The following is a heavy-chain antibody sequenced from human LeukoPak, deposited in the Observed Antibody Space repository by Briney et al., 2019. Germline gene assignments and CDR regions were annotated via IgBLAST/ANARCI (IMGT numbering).Heavy chain of an antibody. J-gene: IGHJ3*02. V-gene: IGHV3-15*01. CDR3: TTLIRFLEWLLPNDAFDI. CDR1: GFTFSNAW. Sequence: GGSLRLSCAASGFTFSNAWMSWVRQAPGKGLEWVGRIRCKTDGGTTDYAAPVKGRFTISRDDSKNTLYLQMNSLKTEDTAVYYCTTLIRFLEWLLPNDAFDIWGQGTMVTVSS. D-gene: IGHD3-3*01. CDR2: IRCKTDGGTT.